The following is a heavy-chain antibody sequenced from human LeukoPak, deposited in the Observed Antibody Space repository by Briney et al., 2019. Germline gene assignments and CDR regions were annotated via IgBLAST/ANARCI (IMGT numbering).Heavy chain of an antibody. CDR3: ARVNYDSSGYYLNYFDY. V-gene: IGHV3-21*01. CDR2: ISSSSSYI. Sequence: GGSLRLPCAASGFTFSSYSMNWVRQAPGKGLEWVSSISSSSSYIYYADSVKGRLTISRDNAKNSLYLQMNSLRAEDTAVYYCARVNYDSSGYYLNYFDYWGQGTLVTVSS. D-gene: IGHD3-22*01. CDR1: GFTFSSYS. J-gene: IGHJ4*02.